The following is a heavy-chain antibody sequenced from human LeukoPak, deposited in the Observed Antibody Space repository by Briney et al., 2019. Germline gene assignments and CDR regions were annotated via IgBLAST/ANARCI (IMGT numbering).Heavy chain of an antibody. D-gene: IGHD3-16*01. Sequence: GGSLRLSCAASGFTFDDYVMHWVRQAPGKGLEWVSGISWNSGSIGYADSVKGRFTISRDNSKNTLYLQMNSLRAEDTAVYYCAKDTKGGYDYWGQGTLVTVSS. CDR3: AKDTKGGYDY. V-gene: IGHV3-9*01. CDR1: GFTFDDYV. CDR2: ISWNSGSI. J-gene: IGHJ4*02.